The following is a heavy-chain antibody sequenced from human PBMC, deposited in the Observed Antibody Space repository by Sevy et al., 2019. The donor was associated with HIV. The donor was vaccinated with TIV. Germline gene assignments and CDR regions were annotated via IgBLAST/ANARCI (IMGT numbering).Heavy chain of an antibody. CDR2: INHSGST. V-gene: IGHV4-34*01. D-gene: IGHD3-22*01. CDR3: AGFDSSGYYFDY. J-gene: IGHJ4*02. Sequence: SETLSLTCAVYGGSFSRYYWIWIRQPPGKGLEWIGEINHSGSTNYSPSLKSRVTISVDTSKNQFSLKLSSVTAADTAVYYCAGFDSSGYYFDYWGQGTLVTVSS. CDR1: GGSFSRYY.